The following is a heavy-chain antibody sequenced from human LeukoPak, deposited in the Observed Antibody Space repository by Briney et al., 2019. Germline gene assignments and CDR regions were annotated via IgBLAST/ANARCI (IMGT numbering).Heavy chain of an antibody. CDR3: ARDLGWELPDH. CDR1: GYTFTSYG. Sequence: ASVKVSCKACGYTFTSYGISWVRQAPGQGLGWMGWISAYNGNTNYAQKLQGRVTITTDPSTSTAYTELSSLRSDDTAVYYCARDLGWELPDHWGQGTLVTVSS. J-gene: IGHJ4*02. V-gene: IGHV1-18*01. D-gene: IGHD1-26*01. CDR2: ISAYNGNT.